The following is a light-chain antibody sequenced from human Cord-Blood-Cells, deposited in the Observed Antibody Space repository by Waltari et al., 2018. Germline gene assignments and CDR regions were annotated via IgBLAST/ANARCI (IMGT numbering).Light chain of an antibody. Sequence: DIVMTQSPLSLPVTPGEPASISCRSSPGLLHSNGYNYLDCYLQKPGQSPQLLIYLGSNRASGVPDRFSGSGSGTDFTLKISRVEAEDVGVYYCMQALQTPWTFGQGTKVEIK. CDR1: PGLLHSNGYNY. V-gene: IGKV2-28*01. J-gene: IGKJ1*01. CDR2: LGS. CDR3: MQALQTPWT.